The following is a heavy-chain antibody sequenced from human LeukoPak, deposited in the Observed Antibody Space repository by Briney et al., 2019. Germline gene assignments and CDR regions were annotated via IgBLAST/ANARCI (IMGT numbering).Heavy chain of an antibody. D-gene: IGHD3-3*01. CDR2: INHSGST. J-gene: IGHJ3*02. CDR1: GGSFSGYY. V-gene: IGHV4-34*01. CDR3: ARRGITIFGVAPGRAFDI. Sequence: SETLSLTCAVYGGSFSGYYWSWIRQPPGKGLEWFGEINHSGSTNYNPSLKSRVTISVDTSKNQFSLKLSSVTAADTAVYYCARRGITIFGVAPGRAFDIWGQGTMVTVSS.